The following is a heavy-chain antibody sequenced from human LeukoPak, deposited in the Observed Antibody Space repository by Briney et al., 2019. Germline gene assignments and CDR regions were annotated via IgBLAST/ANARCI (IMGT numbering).Heavy chain of an antibody. CDR1: GXTXXTYG. CDR2: MNPNSANT. CDR3: ARANYYGSGKKDLDY. Sequence: ASVKVSXKAXGXTXXTYGINWVRQSTGQGLEWMGWMNPNSANTAYAQRFQGRVTMTRNTAMSTAYMELNSLRSEDTAVYYCARANYYGSGKKDLDYWGQGTLVTVSS. J-gene: IGHJ4*02. V-gene: IGHV1-8*01. D-gene: IGHD3-10*01.